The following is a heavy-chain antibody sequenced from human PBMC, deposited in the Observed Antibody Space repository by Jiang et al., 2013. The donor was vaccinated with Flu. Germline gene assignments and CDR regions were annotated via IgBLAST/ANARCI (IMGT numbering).Heavy chain of an antibody. CDR3: AKEAVATDAFDI. CDR1: GFTFSSYA. D-gene: IGHD6-19*01. V-gene: IGHV3-30-3*02. CDR2: ISYDGSNK. J-gene: IGHJ3*02. Sequence: SGFTFSSYAMHWVRQAPGKGLEWVAVISYDGSNKYYADSVKGRFTISRDNSKNTLYLQMNSLRAEDTAVYYCAKEAVATDAFDIWGQGTMVTVSS.